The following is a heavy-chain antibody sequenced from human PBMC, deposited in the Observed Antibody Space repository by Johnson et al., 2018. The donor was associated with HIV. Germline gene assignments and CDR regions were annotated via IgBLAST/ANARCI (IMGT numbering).Heavy chain of an antibody. V-gene: IGHV3-20*04. D-gene: IGHD5-12*01. CDR1: GFTFDEYD. J-gene: IGHJ3*02. CDR2: INWNGGST. Sequence: VRLVESGGGLIQPGGSLKLACAASGFTFDEYDMSWVRQAPGKGLEWVSGINWNGGSTGYADSVKGRFTISRDNAKNSLYLQMNSLRAEDTALYYCAREVIVAGHGGAFDIWGQGTMVTVSS. CDR3: AREVIVAGHGGAFDI.